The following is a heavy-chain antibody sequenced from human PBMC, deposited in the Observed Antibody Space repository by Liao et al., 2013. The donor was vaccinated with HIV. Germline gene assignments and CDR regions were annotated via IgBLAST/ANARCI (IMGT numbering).Heavy chain of an antibody. Sequence: QVQLQQWGAGLLKPSETLSLTCAVYGGSFSHYYWSWIRQPPGNGAWSGLGKVNHSGSATYSPSLRSRVTISVDSSKSQFSLNLTSVTAADTAVYYCARVTVGRWLTLRREKLGAYWGQGTLVTVSS. CDR3: ARVTVGRWLTLRREKLGAY. CDR2: VNHSGSA. D-gene: IGHD5-24*01. V-gene: IGHV4-34*01. CDR1: GGSFSHYY. J-gene: IGHJ4*02.